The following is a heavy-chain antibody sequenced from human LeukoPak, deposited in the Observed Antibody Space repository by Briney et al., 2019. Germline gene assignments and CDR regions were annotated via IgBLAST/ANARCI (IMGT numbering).Heavy chain of an antibody. D-gene: IGHD6-19*01. J-gene: IGHJ4*02. CDR1: GFPYSIYE. CDR2: IHSSGTIK. CDR3: ALLAVASDFDY. Sequence: GGSLRLSCAVSGFPYSIYEMNWVRQAPGKGLEWVSNIHSSGTIKYYADSVKGRFSISRDNAKSSLYLQMNSLRVEDTAVYYCALLAVASDFDYWGQGALVTVSS. V-gene: IGHV3-48*03.